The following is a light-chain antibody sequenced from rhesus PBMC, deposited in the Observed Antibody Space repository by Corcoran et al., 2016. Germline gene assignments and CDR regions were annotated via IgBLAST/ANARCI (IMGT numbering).Light chain of an antibody. CDR1: QSVGRY. J-gene: IGKJ2*01. V-gene: IGKV3S9*01. CDR2: ATS. CDR3: QHYSNWPYS. Sequence: EIVMTQSPATLSLSPGERATLSCRASQSVGRYLAWYQQKPVQAPRLLIYATSTRDTGIPDRFSGRGSGTDFTLTISSLEPEDFAVYYCQHYSNWPYSVGQGTKVEIK.